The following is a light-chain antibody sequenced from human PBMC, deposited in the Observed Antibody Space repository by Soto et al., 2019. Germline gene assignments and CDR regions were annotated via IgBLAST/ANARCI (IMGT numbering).Light chain of an antibody. CDR2: AAS. CDR3: QQTYSAPPYT. Sequence: DIQMTQSPSSLSASVGDRVTITCRASQTINRYLSWYQQKPGKAPNLLIYAASTLQSGVPSRFSGSGSGTDFTLTISSLQPEDFATYYCQQTYSAPPYTFGQGTKLEIK. CDR1: QTINRY. V-gene: IGKV1-39*01. J-gene: IGKJ2*01.